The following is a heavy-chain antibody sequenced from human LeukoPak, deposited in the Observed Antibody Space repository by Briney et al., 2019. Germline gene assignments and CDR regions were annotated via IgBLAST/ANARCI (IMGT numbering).Heavy chain of an antibody. CDR1: GGSISSYY. D-gene: IGHD6-13*01. V-gene: IGHV4-59*01. Sequence: SETLSLTCTVSGGSISSYYWSWIRQPPGKGLEWIGYICYSGTTNYNPSLESRVTISVDTSKNQFSLKLSSVTAADTAVYYCARGVYIAAAQYSYWGQGTLVTVSS. J-gene: IGHJ4*02. CDR3: ARGVYIAAAQYSY. CDR2: ICYSGTT.